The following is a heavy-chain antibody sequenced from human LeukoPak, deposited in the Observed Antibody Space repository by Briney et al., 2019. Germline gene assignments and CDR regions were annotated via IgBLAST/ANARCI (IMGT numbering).Heavy chain of an antibody. J-gene: IGHJ2*01. D-gene: IGHD2-15*01. V-gene: IGHV3-7*02. CDR1: GFTFSSYW. CDR3: ATQRGYCSGGSCYKKKTNWYFDL. CDR2: IKHDGTEK. Sequence: GGSLRLSCEASGFTFSSYWMNWVRQAPGKGLEWVANIKHDGTEKYYVDSVKGRFTISRDNAKNSLYLQMNSLRAEDTAVYYCATQRGYCSGGSCYKKKTNWYFDLWGRGTLVTVSS.